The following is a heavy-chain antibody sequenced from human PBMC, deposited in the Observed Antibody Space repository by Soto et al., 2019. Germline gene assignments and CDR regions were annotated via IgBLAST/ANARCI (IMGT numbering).Heavy chain of an antibody. Sequence: KPSETLSLTCSASGYSISRDYYWGWIRQAPGRGLEWIGSIYHRGATYYAPSLKGRAAISLDTSNNHFTLRMTTVTVEDTAIYYCATDQYNSSGHDDEHWCQGELVTVSS. J-gene: IGHJ4*02. CDR2: IYHRGAT. V-gene: IGHV4-38-2*01. CDR3: ATDQYNSSGHDDEH. D-gene: IGHD1-20*01. CDR1: GYSISRDYY.